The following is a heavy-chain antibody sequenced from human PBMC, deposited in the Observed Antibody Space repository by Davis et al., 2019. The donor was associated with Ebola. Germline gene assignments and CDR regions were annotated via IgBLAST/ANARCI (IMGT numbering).Heavy chain of an antibody. Sequence: PGGSLRLSCAASEFTFSSYWMHWVRQAPGKGLVWASRINSDGRTTAYADSVKGRFTISRDNAKNTLYLQMNTLRAEDTAVYYCARDLGMGRRVDAFDIWGQGTMVTVSS. CDR2: INSDGRTT. CDR1: EFTFSSYW. V-gene: IGHV3-74*01. D-gene: IGHD7-27*01. CDR3: ARDLGMGRRVDAFDI. J-gene: IGHJ3*02.